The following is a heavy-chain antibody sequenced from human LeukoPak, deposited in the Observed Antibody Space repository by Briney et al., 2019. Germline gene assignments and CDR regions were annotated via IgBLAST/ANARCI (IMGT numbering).Heavy chain of an antibody. J-gene: IGHJ4*02. D-gene: IGHD2-21*02. CDR3: AKDRLLNCRGDCYIFDY. V-gene: IGHV3-23*01. Sequence: GGSLRLSCSASGFSFSSYEMNRVRQTPGKGLEWVSSISGSGDSTFYADSVKGRFSISRDNSKNTLYLQVNGLRTEDTAVYYCAKDRLLNCRGDCYIFDYWGQGTVVTVSS. CDR1: GFSFSSYE. CDR2: ISGSGDST.